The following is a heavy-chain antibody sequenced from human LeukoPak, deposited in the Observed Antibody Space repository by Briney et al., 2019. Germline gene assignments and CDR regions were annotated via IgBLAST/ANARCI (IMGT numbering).Heavy chain of an antibody. Sequence: GGSLRLSCAASGFTFSSYAMSWVRHAPGTGLEWVSVISGSGGSTDYADSVKGRFTISRDNAKNTLYLQMNSLTAEDTAVYYCARDRGYQMVDPWGQGTLVTVSS. V-gene: IGHV3-23*01. D-gene: IGHD5-12*01. J-gene: IGHJ5*02. CDR1: GFTFSSYA. CDR2: ISGSGGST. CDR3: ARDRGYQMVDP.